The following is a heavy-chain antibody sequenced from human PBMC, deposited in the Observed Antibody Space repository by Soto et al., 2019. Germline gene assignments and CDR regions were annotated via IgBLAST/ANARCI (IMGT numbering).Heavy chain of an antibody. D-gene: IGHD2-2*01. CDR3: AKDHCSSTSCYFFDY. CDR1: GFTFDDYA. V-gene: IGHV3-9*01. J-gene: IGHJ4*02. CDR2: ISWNSGSI. Sequence: GGSLRLSCAASGFTFDDYAMHWVRQAPGKGLEWVSGISWNSGSIGYADSVKGRFTISRDNAKNSLYLQMNSLRAEDTALYYCAKDHCSSTSCYFFDYWGQGTLVTVSS.